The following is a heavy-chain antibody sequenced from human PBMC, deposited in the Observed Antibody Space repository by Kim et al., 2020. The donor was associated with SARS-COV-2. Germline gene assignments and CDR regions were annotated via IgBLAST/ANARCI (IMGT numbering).Heavy chain of an antibody. V-gene: IGHV1-18*01. D-gene: IGHD2-8*01. CDR1: GYTFTSYG. J-gene: IGHJ4*02. Sequence: ASVKVSCKASGYTFTSYGISWVRQAPGQGLEWMGWISAYNGNTNYAQKLQGRVTMTTDTSTSTAYMELRSLRSDDTAVYYCARDDIVLMVYYRPGFVYGGQGTLVTVSS. CDR3: ARDDIVLMVYYRPGFVY. CDR2: ISAYNGNT.